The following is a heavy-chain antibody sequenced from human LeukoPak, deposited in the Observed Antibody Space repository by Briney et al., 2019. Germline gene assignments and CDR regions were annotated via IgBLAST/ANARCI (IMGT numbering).Heavy chain of an antibody. CDR1: GFTFSSYG. CDR3: ARARGAAAGNY. D-gene: IGHD6-13*01. Sequence: GGSLRLSCAASGFTFSSYGMHWVRQAPGKGLEWVAFISYDGIIKYYADSVKGRFTISRDNSQNTLDLQMNSLRAEDTAVYYCARARGAAAGNYWGQGTLVTVSS. CDR2: ISYDGIIK. V-gene: IGHV3-30*03. J-gene: IGHJ4*02.